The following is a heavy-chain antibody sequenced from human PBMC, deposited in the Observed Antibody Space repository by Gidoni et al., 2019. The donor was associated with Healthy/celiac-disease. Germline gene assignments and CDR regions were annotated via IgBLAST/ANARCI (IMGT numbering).Heavy chain of an antibody. CDR3: ARHIAVAESWFDP. D-gene: IGHD6-19*01. V-gene: IGHV4-39*01. J-gene: IGHJ5*02. Sequence: DGLEWIGSIYYSGSTYYNPSLKSRVTISVDTSKNQFSLKLSSVTAADTAVYYCARHIAVAESWFDPWGQGTLVTVSS. CDR2: IYYSGST.